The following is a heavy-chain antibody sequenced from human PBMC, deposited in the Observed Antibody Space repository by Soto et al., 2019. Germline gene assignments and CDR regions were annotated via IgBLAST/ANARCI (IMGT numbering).Heavy chain of an antibody. J-gene: IGHJ4*02. CDR2: GSNSGTT. D-gene: IGHD4-17*01. CDR3: ARGATVTQYDY. CDR1: GVSVSSGWFY. Sequence: QVQLQESGPGLVKPSETLSLTCSVSGVSVSSGWFYWAWIRQPPGKGLEWIGFGSNSGTTNYKPSLMSRVTISVDTSRSQISLKVNSLTAADTAVYYCARGATVTQYDYWGQGTQVTVSS. V-gene: IGHV4-61*01.